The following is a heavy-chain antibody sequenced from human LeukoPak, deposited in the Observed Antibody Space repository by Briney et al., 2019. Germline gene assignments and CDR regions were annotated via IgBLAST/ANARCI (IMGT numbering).Heavy chain of an antibody. CDR2: IYHSGST. D-gene: IGHD7-27*01. V-gene: IGHV4-59*01. Sequence: SETLSLTCSVSGGSISSYFWSWIRQSPGKGLEWIGYIYHSGSTNYNPSLKSRVTISVDTSKNQFSLKLSSVIAADTALYYCARGSWGRTVAFDYGGQGTLVTVSS. CDR3: ARGSWGRTVAFDY. CDR1: GGSISSYF. J-gene: IGHJ4*02.